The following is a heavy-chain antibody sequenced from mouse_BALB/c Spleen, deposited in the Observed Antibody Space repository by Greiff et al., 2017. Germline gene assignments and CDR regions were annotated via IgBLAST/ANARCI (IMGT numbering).Heavy chain of an antibody. CDR2: INPSTGYT. CDR3: ARGGSSLWYFDV. J-gene: IGHJ1*01. Sequence: SGAELAKPGASVKMSCKASGYTFTSYWMHWVKQRPGQGLEWIGYINPSTGYTEYNQKFKDKATLTADKSSSTAYMQLSSLTSEDSAVYYCARGGSSLWYFDVWGAGTTVTVSS. CDR1: GYTFTSYW. V-gene: IGHV1-7*01. D-gene: IGHD1-1*01.